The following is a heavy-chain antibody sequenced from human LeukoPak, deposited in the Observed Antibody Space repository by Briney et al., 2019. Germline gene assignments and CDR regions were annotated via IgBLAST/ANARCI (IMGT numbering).Heavy chain of an antibody. J-gene: IGHJ4*02. CDR2: ISGSGGST. CDR1: GFTFSSYA. CDR3: AEANWQRGPTDYFDY. D-gene: IGHD6-25*01. V-gene: IGHV3-23*01. Sequence: PGGPLRLSCAASGFTFSSYAMSWVRQAPGKGLEWVSAISGSGGSTYYADSVKGRFTISRDNSKNTLYLQMNSLRAEDTAVYYCAEANWQRGPTDYFDYWGQGTLVTVSS.